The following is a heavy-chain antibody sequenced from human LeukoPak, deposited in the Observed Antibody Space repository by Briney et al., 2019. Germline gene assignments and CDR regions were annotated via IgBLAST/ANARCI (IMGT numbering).Heavy chain of an antibody. Sequence: GGSLRLSCAASGFTVSSNYMSWVRQAPGKGLEWVSVIYSGGGTYYADSVKGRFTISRDNSKNTLYLQMNSLRAEDTAVYYCATEWIDSSGYYQSGGDAFDIWGQGTMVTVSS. CDR2: IYSGGGT. J-gene: IGHJ3*02. CDR1: GFTVSSNY. CDR3: ATEWIDSSGYYQSGGDAFDI. D-gene: IGHD3-22*01. V-gene: IGHV3-53*01.